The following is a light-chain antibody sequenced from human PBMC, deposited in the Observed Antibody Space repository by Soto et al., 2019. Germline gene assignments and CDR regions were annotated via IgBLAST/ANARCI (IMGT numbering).Light chain of an antibody. Sequence: DIVMTQSPLSLPVTPGDPASISCRSSQSLVHSNGKYFCDGYLQTPGQSPQLLIYWGFNRAAGVPDRFSGSASGTDFTLKISSVEAEAVGVYYCMQGLRTPYTFGQGTKLEI. CDR3: MQGLRTPYT. J-gene: IGKJ2*01. CDR2: WGF. V-gene: IGKV2-28*01. CDR1: QSLVHSNGKYF.